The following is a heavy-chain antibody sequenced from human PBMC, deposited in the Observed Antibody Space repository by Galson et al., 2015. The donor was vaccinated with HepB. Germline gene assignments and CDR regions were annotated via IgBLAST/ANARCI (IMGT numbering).Heavy chain of an antibody. CDR2: IWYDGSNK. J-gene: IGHJ6*03. CDR1: GFTFSSYG. Sequence: SLRLSCAASGFTFSSYGMHWVRQAPGKGLEWVAVIWYDGSNKYYADSVKVRFTTSRDNSKNTLYLQMNSLRAEDTAVYYCARDSYYYDSSGYPSPFYYYYYMDVWGKGTTVTVSS. CDR3: ARDSYYYDSSGYPSPFYYYYYMDV. V-gene: IGHV3-33*01. D-gene: IGHD3-22*01.